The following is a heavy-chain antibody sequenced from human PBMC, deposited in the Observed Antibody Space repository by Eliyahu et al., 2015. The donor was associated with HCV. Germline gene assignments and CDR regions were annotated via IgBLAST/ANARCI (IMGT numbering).Heavy chain of an antibody. CDR1: GGSITSYY. CDR2: IYYTGST. V-gene: IGHV4-59*08. J-gene: IGHJ4*02. Sequence: QVQLQESGPGLVKPSETLSLICSVSGGSITSYYWSWIRQPPGKGLEWIGYIYYTGSTNYIPSLKSRVTISIDTSKNQFSLSLRSVTAADTAVYYCARHTTSAYDYADFYFESWDQGILVTVSS. CDR3: ARHTTSAYDYADFYFES. D-gene: IGHD4-17*01.